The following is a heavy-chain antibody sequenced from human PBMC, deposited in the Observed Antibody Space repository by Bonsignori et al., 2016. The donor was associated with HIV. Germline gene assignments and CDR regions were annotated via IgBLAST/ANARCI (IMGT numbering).Heavy chain of an antibody. CDR2: VYQSGTT. V-gene: IGHV4-38-2*02. J-gene: IGHJ2*01. CDR1: GSSIATDYY. CDR3: ARDFKLHWGTPPWYFDL. Sequence: QVQLQESGPGLVEPSETLSLTCTVSGSSIATDYYWAWVRQTPGKGLEWIGSVYQSGTTYINPSLKGRATISVDTSNNKFSLRMTSVTVEDAAVYYCARDFKLHWGTPPWYFDLWGRG. D-gene: IGHD3-16*01.